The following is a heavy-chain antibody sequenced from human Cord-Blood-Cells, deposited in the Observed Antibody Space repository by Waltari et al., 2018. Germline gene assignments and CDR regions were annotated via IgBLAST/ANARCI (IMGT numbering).Heavy chain of an antibody. CDR2: SYHSGST. Sequence: QLQLQESGSGLVKPSQTLSLTCAVPGGSISRGGYLWSWIRQPPGKGLEWIGSSYHSGSTYYNPSLKSRVTISVDRSKNQFSLKLSSVTAADTAVYYCARVGFFGGYFDYWGQGTLVTVSS. D-gene: IGHD2-15*01. J-gene: IGHJ4*02. CDR3: ARVGFFGGYFDY. V-gene: IGHV4-30-2*01. CDR1: GGSISRGGYL.